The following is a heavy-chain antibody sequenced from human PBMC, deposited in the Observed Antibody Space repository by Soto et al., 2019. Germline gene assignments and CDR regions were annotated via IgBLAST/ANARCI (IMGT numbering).Heavy chain of an antibody. CDR2: ISSSGSTI. CDR1: GFTFSDYY. D-gene: IGHD3-10*01. CDR3: ARDRPYYYCSGSENWFDP. Sequence: GGSLRLSCAASGFTFSDYYMSWIRQGPGKGLEWVSYISSSGSTIYYADSVKGRFTISRDNAKNSLYLQMNSLRAEDTAVYYCARDRPYYYCSGSENWFDPWGQGTLVTVSS. V-gene: IGHV3-11*01. J-gene: IGHJ5*02.